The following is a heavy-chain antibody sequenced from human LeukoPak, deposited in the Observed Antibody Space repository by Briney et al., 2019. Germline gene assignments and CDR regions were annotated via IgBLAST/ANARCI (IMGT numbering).Heavy chain of an antibody. CDR3: ARGVPLGRRGSSFDP. Sequence: ASVKVSCKASGYTFTDFYMHWVRQAPGQGLECMGWINPNSGDTIYVQKFQGRVTMTRDTSISTAYMEINRLTSDTGVYYCARGVPLGRRGSSFDPWGQGTLVTVSS. J-gene: IGHJ5*02. CDR1: GYTFTDFY. CDR2: INPNSGDT. D-gene: IGHD1-26*01. V-gene: IGHV1-2*02.